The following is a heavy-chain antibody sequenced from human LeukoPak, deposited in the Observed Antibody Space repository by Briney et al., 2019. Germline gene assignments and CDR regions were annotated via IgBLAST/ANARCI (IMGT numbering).Heavy chain of an antibody. CDR2: ISSSSSTI. CDR1: GFTFSNYG. J-gene: IGHJ4*02. V-gene: IGHV3-48*01. D-gene: IGHD2-15*01. Sequence: GGSLRLSCAASGFTFSNYGMNWVRQAPGKGLEWVSYISSSSSTIYYADSVKGRFTISRDNAKNSLYLQMNSLRAEDTAVYYCARANRVVVAPNDYWGQGTLVTVSS. CDR3: ARANRVVVAPNDY.